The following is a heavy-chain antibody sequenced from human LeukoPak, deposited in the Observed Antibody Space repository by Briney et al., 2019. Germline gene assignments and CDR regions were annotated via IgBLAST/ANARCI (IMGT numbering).Heavy chain of an antibody. V-gene: IGHV3-53*01. CDR2: MYADGST. J-gene: IGHJ4*02. CDR3: ARDASGGGIMDY. CDR1: GFTVSRNY. Sequence: GGSLRLSCAASGFTVSRNYMNWVRQAPGKGLEWVSAMYADGSTYYADSVKGRFTISRDNSKNTLFLQMNSLRAADTAVYYCARDASGGGIMDYWGQGTLVTVSS. D-gene: IGHD3-16*01.